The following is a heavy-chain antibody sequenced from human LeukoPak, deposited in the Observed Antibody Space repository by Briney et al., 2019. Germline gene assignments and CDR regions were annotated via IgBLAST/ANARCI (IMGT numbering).Heavy chain of an antibody. V-gene: IGHV4-4*07. CDR1: GGSISSYY. Sequence: PSETLSLTCTVSGGSISSYYWSWIRQPAGKGLEWIGRIYTSGSTYYNPSLKSRVTISVDTSKNQFSLKLSSVTAADTAVYYCARAGVLLWFGELPYGMDVWGQGTTVTVSS. CDR3: ARAGVLLWFGELPYGMDV. CDR2: IYTSGST. D-gene: IGHD3-10*01. J-gene: IGHJ6*02.